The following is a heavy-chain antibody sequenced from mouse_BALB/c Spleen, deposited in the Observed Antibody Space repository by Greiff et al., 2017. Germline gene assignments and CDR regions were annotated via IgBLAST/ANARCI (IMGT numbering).Heavy chain of an antibody. D-gene: IGHD4-1*01. CDR2: ISTYYGDA. J-gene: IGHJ2*01. CDR3: ARAANWDY. V-gene: IGHV1S137*01. CDR1: GYTFTDYA. Sequence: QVQLKESGAELVRPGVSVKISCKGSGYTFTDYAMHWVKQSHAKSLEWIGVISTYYGDASYNQKFKGKATMTVDKSSSTAYMELARLTSEDSAIYYCARAANWDYWGQGTTLTVSS.